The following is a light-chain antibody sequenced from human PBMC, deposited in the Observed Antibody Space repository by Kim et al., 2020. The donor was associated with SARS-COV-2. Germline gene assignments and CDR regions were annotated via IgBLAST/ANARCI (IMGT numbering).Light chain of an antibody. CDR2: DAS. J-gene: IGKJ2*01. CDR1: QSVSSY. Sequence: EIVLTQSPATLSLSPGERATLSCRASQSVSSYLAWYQQKPGQAPRLLIYDASNRATGIPARFSGSGSGTDFTLTISSLEPEDFAVYYWQQSSKPPHTFGQGTKLEI. CDR3: QQSSKPPHT. V-gene: IGKV3-11*01.